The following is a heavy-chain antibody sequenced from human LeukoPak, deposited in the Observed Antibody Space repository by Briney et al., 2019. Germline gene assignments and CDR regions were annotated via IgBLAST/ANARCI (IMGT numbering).Heavy chain of an antibody. Sequence: ASVKVSCKASGGTFSSYAISWVRQAPGQGLEWMGGIIPIFGTANYAQKFQGRVTITADESTSTAYMELSSLRSEDTAVYYGASESVPAASIFDYWGQGTLVTVSS. CDR3: ASESVPAASIFDY. CDR2: IIPIFGTA. J-gene: IGHJ4*02. V-gene: IGHV1-69*13. D-gene: IGHD2-2*01. CDR1: GGTFSSYA.